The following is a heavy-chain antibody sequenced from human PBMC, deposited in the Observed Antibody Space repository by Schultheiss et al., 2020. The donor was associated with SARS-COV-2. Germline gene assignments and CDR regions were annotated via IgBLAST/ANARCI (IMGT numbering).Heavy chain of an antibody. CDR3: ATDRVGPTTDFDH. J-gene: IGHJ4*02. V-gene: IGHV3-30*12. CDR1: GFTFSSYG. CDR2: ISYDGSNK. Sequence: GGSLRLSCVASGFTFSSYGMYWVRQAPGKGLDWVAVISYDGSNKYYADSVKGRFTISRDNAKNSLYLQMNSLRAEDTAVYFCATDRVGPTTDFDHWGQGTLVTVSS. D-gene: IGHD1-26*01.